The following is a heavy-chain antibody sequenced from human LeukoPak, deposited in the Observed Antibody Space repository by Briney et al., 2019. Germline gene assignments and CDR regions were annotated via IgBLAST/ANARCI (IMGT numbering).Heavy chain of an antibody. CDR3: AREYRGYDFWSGYYSGWFDP. D-gene: IGHD3-3*01. Sequence: GGSLRLSSAASGFTFSSYAMSWVRQAPGKGLEWVSAISGSGGSTYCADSVKGRFTISRDNSKNTLYLQMNSLRAEDTAVYYCAREYRGYDFWSGYYSGWFDPWGQGTLVTVSS. J-gene: IGHJ5*02. V-gene: IGHV3-23*01. CDR1: GFTFSSYA. CDR2: ISGSGGST.